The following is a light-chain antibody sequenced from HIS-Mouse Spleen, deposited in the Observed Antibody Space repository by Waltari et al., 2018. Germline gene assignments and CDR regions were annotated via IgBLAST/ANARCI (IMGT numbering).Light chain of an antibody. CDR2: VDS. CDR1: ALPNKY. Sequence: SYELTPPPSVSVSPGQTARITCAGDALPNKYAYWYQQKSGHAPVLVIYVDSKRPSGIPERFSGSSSGTMATLTISGAQVEDEADYYCYSTDSSGNHRVFGGGTKLTVL. J-gene: IGLJ2*01. CDR3: YSTDSSGNHRV. V-gene: IGLV3-10*01.